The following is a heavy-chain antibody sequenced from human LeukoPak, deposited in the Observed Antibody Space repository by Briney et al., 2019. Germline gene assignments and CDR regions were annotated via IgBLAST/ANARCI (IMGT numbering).Heavy chain of an antibody. CDR1: GFTFDDYA. Sequence: PGGSLRLSCAASGFTFDDYAMHWVRQAPGKGLEWVSGISWNSGSIGYADSVKGRFTISRDNAKNSLYLQMNSLRAEDMALYYCAKVECSSTSCYAFDIWGQGTMVTVSS. CDR3: AKVECSSTSCYAFDI. J-gene: IGHJ3*02. CDR2: ISWNSGSI. D-gene: IGHD2-2*01. V-gene: IGHV3-9*03.